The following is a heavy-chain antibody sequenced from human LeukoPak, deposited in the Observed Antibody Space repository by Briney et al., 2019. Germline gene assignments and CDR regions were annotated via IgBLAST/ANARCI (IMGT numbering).Heavy chain of an antibody. V-gene: IGHV4-34*01. J-gene: IGHJ4*02. CDR2: INHSGST. Sequence: PSETLSLTCAVYGGSFSGYYWSWIRQPPGKGLEWIGEINHSGSTNYNPSLKSRVTISVDTSKNQSSLKLSSVTAADTAVYYCASHSSGAGAYYFDYWGQGTLVTVSS. D-gene: IGHD6-19*01. CDR3: ASHSSGAGAYYFDY. CDR1: GGSFSGYY.